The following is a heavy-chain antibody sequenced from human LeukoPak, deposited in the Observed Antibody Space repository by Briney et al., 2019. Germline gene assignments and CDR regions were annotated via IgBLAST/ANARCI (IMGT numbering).Heavy chain of an antibody. CDR3: AKGYCSGGSCYGLGYYYYYGMDV. CDR2: ISYDGSNK. Sequence: PGRSLRLSCAASGFTFSSYGVHWVRQAPGKGLEWVAVISYDGSNKYYADSVKGRFTISRDNSKNTLYLQMNSLRAEDTAVYYCAKGYCSGGSCYGLGYYYYYGMDVWGQGTTVTVSS. V-gene: IGHV3-30*18. D-gene: IGHD2-15*01. J-gene: IGHJ6*02. CDR1: GFTFSSYG.